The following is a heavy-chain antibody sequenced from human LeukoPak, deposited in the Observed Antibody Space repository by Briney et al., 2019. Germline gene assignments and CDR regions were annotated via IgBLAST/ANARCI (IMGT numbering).Heavy chain of an antibody. V-gene: IGHV1-2*02. CDR2: INPNSGGT. CDR1: GYTFTGYY. Sequence: ASVKVSCKASGYTFTGYYMHWVRQAPGQGLEWMGWINPNSGGTNYAQKFQGRVTMTRDTSISTAYMELSRLRSDDTAVYYCATGEGVVVAAISIDYWGQGTLVTVSS. D-gene: IGHD2-15*01. CDR3: ATGEGVVVAAISIDY. J-gene: IGHJ4*02.